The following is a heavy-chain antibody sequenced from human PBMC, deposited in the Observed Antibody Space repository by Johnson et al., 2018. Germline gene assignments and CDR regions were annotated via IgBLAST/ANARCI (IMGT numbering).Heavy chain of an antibody. Sequence: QVQLVQSGGGLVKPGGSLRLSCAGSGFTFSSYAMHWVRQAPGKGLEWVAVISYDGNKKYHADSVKGRFTISRDNSKNTLYLQMNSLRGEDTAVYYCAKDSDVWGQGTTVTVAS. CDR1: GFTFSSYA. J-gene: IGHJ6*02. CDR2: ISYDGNKK. CDR3: AKDSDV. V-gene: IGHV3-30*18.